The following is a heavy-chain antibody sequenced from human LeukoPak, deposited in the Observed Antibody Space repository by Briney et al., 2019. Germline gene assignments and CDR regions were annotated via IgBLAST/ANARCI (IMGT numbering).Heavy chain of an antibody. V-gene: IGHV3-11*01. Sequence: PGGSLRLSCAASGFTFSDYYMSWIRQAPGKGLEWVSYISSSGSTIYYADSVKGRFTISRDNAKNSLYLQMNSLRAEDTAVYYCARDRWVVRGVTAFDIWGQGTMVTVSS. CDR3: ARDRWVVRGVTAFDI. J-gene: IGHJ3*02. CDR1: GFTFSDYY. D-gene: IGHD3-10*01. CDR2: ISSSGSTI.